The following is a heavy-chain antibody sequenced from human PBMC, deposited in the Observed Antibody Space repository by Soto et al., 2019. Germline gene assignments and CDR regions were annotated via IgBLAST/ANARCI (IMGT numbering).Heavy chain of an antibody. D-gene: IGHD6-13*01. J-gene: IGHJ4*02. V-gene: IGHV3-23*01. Sequence: GGSLRLSCAASGFTFSSYAMSWVRQAPGKGLEWVSAISGSGGSTYYADSVKGRFTISRDNSKNTLYLQMNSLRAEDTAVYYCWVAAAGTRDPFDYWGQGTLVTVSS. CDR2: ISGSGGST. CDR3: WVAAAGTRDPFDY. CDR1: GFTFSSYA.